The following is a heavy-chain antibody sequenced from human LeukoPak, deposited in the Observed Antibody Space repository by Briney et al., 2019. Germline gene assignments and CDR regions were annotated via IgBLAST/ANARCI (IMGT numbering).Heavy chain of an antibody. CDR2: IRYDGSNK. CDR1: GFTFSTYW. J-gene: IGHJ4*02. Sequence: PGGSLRLSCAASGFTFSTYWMHWVRQAPGKGLEWVAFIRYDGSNKYYADSVKGRFTISRDNSKNTLYLQMNSLRAEDTAVYYCAKGLYDSSGYHPCDYWGQGTLVTVSS. CDR3: AKGLYDSSGYHPCDY. D-gene: IGHD3-22*01. V-gene: IGHV3-30*02.